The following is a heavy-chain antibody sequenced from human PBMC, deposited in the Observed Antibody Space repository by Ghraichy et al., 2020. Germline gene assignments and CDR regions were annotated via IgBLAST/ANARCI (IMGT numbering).Heavy chain of an antibody. Sequence: SETLSLTCAVYGGSFSGYYWSWIRQPPGKGLEWIGEINHSGSTNYNPSLKSRVTISVDTSKNQFSLKLSSVTAADTAVYYCARGRRGLIVVVPAAIRGRWWFDPWGQGTLVTVSS. D-gene: IGHD2-2*02. J-gene: IGHJ5*02. V-gene: IGHV4-34*01. CDR3: ARGRRGLIVVVPAAIRGRWWFDP. CDR1: GGSFSGYY. CDR2: INHSGST.